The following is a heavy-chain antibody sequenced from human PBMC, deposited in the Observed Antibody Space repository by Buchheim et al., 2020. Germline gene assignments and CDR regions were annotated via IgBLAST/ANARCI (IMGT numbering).Heavy chain of an antibody. Sequence: QVQLVESGGGVVQPGRSLRLSCAASGFTFSSYGMHWVRQAPGKGLEWVAVISYDGSNKYYADSVKGRFTISRDNSKNTLYLQMNSLRAEDTAVYYCAKDREGYPFAHERGIFDYWGQGTL. CDR1: GFTFSSYG. D-gene: IGHD3-16*01. CDR3: AKDREGYPFAHERGIFDY. J-gene: IGHJ4*02. V-gene: IGHV3-30*18. CDR2: ISYDGSNK.